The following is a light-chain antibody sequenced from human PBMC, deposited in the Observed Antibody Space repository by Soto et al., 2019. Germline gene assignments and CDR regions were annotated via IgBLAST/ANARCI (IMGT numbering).Light chain of an antibody. V-gene: IGKV1-39*01. CDR2: AAS. CDR1: QTIINY. Sequence: DIQMTQSPSSLYASVGDRVTITCRASQTIINYLNWYQQKPGKAPKLLIYAASTLQSGAPSRFSGSGSGTDFTISIGSLQPEDFATYYCQQSYSTPLTFGKGTKVEIK. CDR3: QQSYSTPLT. J-gene: IGKJ1*01.